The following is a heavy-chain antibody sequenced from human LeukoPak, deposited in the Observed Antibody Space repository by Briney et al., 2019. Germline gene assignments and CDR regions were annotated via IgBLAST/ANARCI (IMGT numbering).Heavy chain of an antibody. CDR1: GGSISSYY. CDR3: ARYCSSTSCPAVRVDY. J-gene: IGHJ4*02. Sequence: SSETLSLTCTVSGGSISSYYWSWIRQPPGKGLEWIGYIYYSGSTNYNPSLKSRVTISVDTSKNQFSLKLSSVTAADTAVYYCARYCSSTSCPAVRVDYWGQGTLVTVSS. V-gene: IGHV4-59*12. D-gene: IGHD2-2*01. CDR2: IYYSGST.